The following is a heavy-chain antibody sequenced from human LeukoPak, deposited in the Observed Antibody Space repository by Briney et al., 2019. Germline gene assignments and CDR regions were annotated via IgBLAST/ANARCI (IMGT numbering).Heavy chain of an antibody. D-gene: IGHD3-10*01. V-gene: IGHV4-59*01. CDR1: GGSISSYY. Sequence: PSETLSLTCTVSGGSISSYYWSWIRQPPGKGLEWIGYIYYSGTTNYNPYLKSRVTISVDTFKNQFSMKLRSVTAADTAVYYCARGGWSAFDIWGQGTIVTVSS. CDR3: ARGGWSAFDI. CDR2: IYYSGTT. J-gene: IGHJ3*02.